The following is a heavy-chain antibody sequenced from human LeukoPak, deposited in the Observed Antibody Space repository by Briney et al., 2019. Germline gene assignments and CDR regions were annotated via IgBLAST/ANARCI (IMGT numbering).Heavy chain of an antibody. CDR1: GFTFSSYA. CDR2: ISGGGGST. J-gene: IGHJ4*02. D-gene: IGHD6-19*01. V-gene: IGHV3-23*01. CDR3: AKVKARATVRIAVAGYYFDY. Sequence: GGSLRLFCAASGFTFSSYAMNWVRQAPGKWLEWVSSISGGGGSTYYADSVKGRFTISRDNSKNTLYLQMNSLRAEDTAVYYCAKVKARATVRIAVAGYYFDYWGQGTLVTVSS.